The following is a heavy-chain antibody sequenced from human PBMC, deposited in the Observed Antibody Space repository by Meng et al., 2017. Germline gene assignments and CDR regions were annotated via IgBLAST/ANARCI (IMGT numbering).Heavy chain of an antibody. CDR1: GGFSSAYY. V-gene: IGHV4-34*01. CDR2: INHSGST. D-gene: IGHD3-22*01. J-gene: IGHJ6*02. Sequence: SQTLSPTCAVYGGFSSAYYWSWIRQPPGNGLEWMWEINHSGSTNYNPYLKSRVTISVDTSKNQFSLKLSSVTAADTAVYYCARHGRYYDSSGYYYYYGMDVWGQGTTVTVSS. CDR3: ARHGRYYDSSGYYYYYGMDV.